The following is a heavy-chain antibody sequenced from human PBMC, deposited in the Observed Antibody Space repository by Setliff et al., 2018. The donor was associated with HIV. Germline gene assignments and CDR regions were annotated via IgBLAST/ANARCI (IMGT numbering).Heavy chain of an antibody. CDR1: GGTFSDFR. CDR2: TTPFVGIT. CDR3: ARDKGIREAASRDY. J-gene: IGHJ4*02. Sequence: SVKVSCKASGGTFSDFRITWVRQAPGQGLEWMGETTPFVGITNYAQKFQGRVTISADESTATAYIELSSLTSQDTAVYYCARDKGIREAASRDYWGQGSLVTVSS. D-gene: IGHD6-13*01. V-gene: IGHV1-69*10.